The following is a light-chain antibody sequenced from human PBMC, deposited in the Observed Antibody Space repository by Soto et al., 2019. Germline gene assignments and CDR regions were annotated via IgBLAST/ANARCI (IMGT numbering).Light chain of an antibody. CDR2: EVS. CDR1: SSDVGGYNY. V-gene: IGLV2-8*01. J-gene: IGLJ3*02. CDR3: ISYAGSNNWV. Sequence: QSALTQPPSASGSPGQSVTISCTGTSSDVGGYNYVSWYQQHPGKAPKLMIYEVSKRPSGVPDRFSGSKSGNSASLTVSGLQAADEADYYCISYAGSNNWVFGGGTKLTVL.